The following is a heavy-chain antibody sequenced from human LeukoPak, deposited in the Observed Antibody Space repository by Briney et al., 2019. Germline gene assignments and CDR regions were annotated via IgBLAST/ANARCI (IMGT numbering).Heavy chain of an antibody. J-gene: IGHJ4*02. V-gene: IGHV4-61*02. CDR1: GGSISSGSYY. Sequence: PSETLSLTCTVSGGSISSGSYYWSWIRQPAGKGLEGIGRIYTSGSTNYNPSLKSRVTISVDTSKKQFSLKLSSVTAADTAVYYCAREGCSSTSCYVDYWGQGTLVTVSS. CDR3: AREGCSSTSCYVDY. D-gene: IGHD2-2*01. CDR2: IYTSGST.